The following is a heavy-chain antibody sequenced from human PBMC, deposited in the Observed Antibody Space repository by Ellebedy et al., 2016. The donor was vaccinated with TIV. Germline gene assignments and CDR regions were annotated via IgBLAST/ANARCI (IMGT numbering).Heavy chain of an antibody. CDR2: ISSRSTTI. Sequence: PGGSLRLSCAASGFTFSSYSMNWVRQAPGKGLEWVSYISSRSTTIYYADSVKGRFTISRDNAKNSLYLQMNSLRAEDTSVYYCARVDSELLAFDVWGQGTMVTVSS. CDR3: ARVDSELLAFDV. J-gene: IGHJ3*01. V-gene: IGHV3-48*01. CDR1: GFTFSSYS. D-gene: IGHD4-23*01.